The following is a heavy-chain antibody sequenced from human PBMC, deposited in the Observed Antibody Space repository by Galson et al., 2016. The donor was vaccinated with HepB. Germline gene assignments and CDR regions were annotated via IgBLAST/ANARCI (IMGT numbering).Heavy chain of an antibody. Sequence: PALVKPTQTLTLTCTFSGFSLGMSEVGVGWIRQSPGKALECLALIYWDNDKRYSPSLNNRLTITKDTSKNQVVLKMTNMDPVDTGTYYCAHTRRWPGHSFDFWGQGALVTVSS. V-gene: IGHV2-5*02. CDR2: IYWDNDK. CDR3: AHTRRWPGHSFDF. CDR1: GFSLGMSEVG. J-gene: IGHJ4*02. D-gene: IGHD5-24*01.